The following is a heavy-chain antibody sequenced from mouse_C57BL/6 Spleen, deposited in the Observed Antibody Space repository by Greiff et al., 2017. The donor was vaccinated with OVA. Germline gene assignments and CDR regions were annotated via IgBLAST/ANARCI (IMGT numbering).Heavy chain of an antibody. J-gene: IGHJ2*01. CDR1: GFTFSDYG. CDR2: ISSGSSTI. CDR3: ARHDYDGFDY. D-gene: IGHD2-4*01. V-gene: IGHV5-17*01. Sequence: EVQLQESGGGLVKPGGSLKLSCAASGFTFSDYGMHWVRQAPEKGLEWVAYISSGSSTIYYADTVKGRFTISRDNAKNTLFLQMTSLRSEDTAMYYCARHDYDGFDYWGQGTTLTVSS.